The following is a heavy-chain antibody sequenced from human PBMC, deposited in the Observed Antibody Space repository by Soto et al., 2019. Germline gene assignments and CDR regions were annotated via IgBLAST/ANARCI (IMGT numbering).Heavy chain of an antibody. CDR2: ISYDGSNK. D-gene: IGHD2-15*01. V-gene: IGHV3-30-3*01. CDR3: ARMASFYCSGGSCYPTYGLDV. Sequence: ESGGGVAQPGRSLRLSCAASGFTFSSYAMHWARQAAGKGLAWVAVISYDGSNKYYADSVKGRFTISRDNSKNTLYLQMNSLRAEDTAVYYCARMASFYCSGGSCYPTYGLDVWGQGTTVTVSS. J-gene: IGHJ6*02. CDR1: GFTFSSYA.